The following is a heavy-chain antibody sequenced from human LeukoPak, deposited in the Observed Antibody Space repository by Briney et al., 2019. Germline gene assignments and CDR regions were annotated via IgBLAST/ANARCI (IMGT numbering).Heavy chain of an antibody. Sequence: GGSLRLSCAASGFTFSNFDMHWVRQAPGKGLEWVSVISYDGSYKYYADSVKGRFTISRDNSKNTLYLQMNSLRPEDTAVYYCARDLLCSGGSCYSGLHYWGQGTLVTVSS. J-gene: IGHJ4*02. D-gene: IGHD2-15*01. CDR1: GFTFSNFD. V-gene: IGHV3-30*04. CDR2: ISYDGSYK. CDR3: ARDLLCSGGSCYSGLHY.